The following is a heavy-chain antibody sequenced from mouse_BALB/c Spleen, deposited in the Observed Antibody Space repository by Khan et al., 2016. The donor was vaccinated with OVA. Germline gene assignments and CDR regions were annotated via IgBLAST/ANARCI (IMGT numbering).Heavy chain of an antibody. CDR3: ARAYYRYCGYCAMDY. D-gene: IGHD2-12*01. CDR2: IWGGGGT. V-gene: IGHV2-6-4*01. J-gene: IGHJ4*01. CDR1: GFSLSRYN. Sequence: LKESGPGLVSPSQSLFITCTVSGFSLSRYNIHWVRQPPGKGLEWLGMIWGGGGTDYNSTLKSRLSISKDNSKSQVFLKMNSLQTDDPAMYYCARAYYRYCGYCAMDYWGQGTSVTVSS.